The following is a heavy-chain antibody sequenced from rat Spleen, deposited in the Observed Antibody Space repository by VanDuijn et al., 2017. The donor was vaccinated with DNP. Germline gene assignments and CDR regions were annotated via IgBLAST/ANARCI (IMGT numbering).Heavy chain of an antibody. Sequence: EVQLVESGGGLVQPGRSLKLSCAASGFTFSNYYMAWVRQAPKKGLEWVATITTSGSRTYYPDSVKGRFTISRDPAKSSLYLQMNSLKSEDTAIYYCVIRDGYSGDDWFAYWGQGTLVTVSS. CDR1: GFTFSNYY. V-gene: IGHV5-25*01. CDR2: ITTSGSRT. CDR3: VIRDGYSGDDWFAY. D-gene: IGHD1-1*01. J-gene: IGHJ3*01.